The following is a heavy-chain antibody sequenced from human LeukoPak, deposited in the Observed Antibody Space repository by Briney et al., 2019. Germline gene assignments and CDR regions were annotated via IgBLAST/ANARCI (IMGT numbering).Heavy chain of an antibody. D-gene: IGHD3-3*01. J-gene: IGHJ6*03. Sequence: PGGSLRLSCAASGFAFNNYVINWVRQAPGKGLEWVSGISGSGGGTYYAASVRGRFIISRDSSKNTIFLQMSSLRAEDTAAYYCARGPNSDFWSGYSHYMDVWGKGTTAFVSS. CDR1: GFAFNNYV. V-gene: IGHV3-23*01. CDR2: ISGSGGGT. CDR3: ARGPNSDFWSGYSHYMDV.